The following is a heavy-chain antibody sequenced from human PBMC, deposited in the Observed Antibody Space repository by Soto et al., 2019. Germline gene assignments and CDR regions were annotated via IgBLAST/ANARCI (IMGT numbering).Heavy chain of an antibody. J-gene: IGHJ6*02. Sequence: GGSLRLSCAASGFTFSTYPMSWVRQAPGKGLEWVSGISGSGISTYYTDSVKGRFTISRDNSKNTVFLQMNSLRDEDTAVYYCVKPPVITASYLYYDTDVWGQATTLTVAS. CDR1: GFTFSTYP. CDR2: ISGSGIST. CDR3: VKPPVITASYLYYDTDV. D-gene: IGHD4-4*01. V-gene: IGHV3-23*01.